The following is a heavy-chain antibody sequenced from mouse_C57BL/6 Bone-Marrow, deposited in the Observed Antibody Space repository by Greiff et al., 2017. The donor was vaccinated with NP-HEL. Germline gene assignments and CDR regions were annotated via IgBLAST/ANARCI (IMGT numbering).Heavy chain of an antibody. D-gene: IGHD2-3*01. J-gene: IGHJ1*03. V-gene: IGHV5-2*01. Sequence: EVKLVESGGGLVQPGESLKLSCESNEYEFPSHDMSWVRKTPEKRLELVAAINSDGGSTYYPDTMERRFIISRDNTKKTLYLQMSSLRSEDTALYYCARHRYDGYFYWYFDVWGTGTTVTVSS. CDR2: INSDGGST. CDR3: ARHRYDGYFYWYFDV. CDR1: EYEFPSHD.